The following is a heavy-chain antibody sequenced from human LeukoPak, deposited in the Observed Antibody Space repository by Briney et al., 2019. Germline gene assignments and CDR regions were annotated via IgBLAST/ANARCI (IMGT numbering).Heavy chain of an antibody. V-gene: IGHV3-20*04. CDR1: GFSIEDFG. CDR3: AMKFSRDYYYMDV. J-gene: IGHJ6*03. Sequence: GGSLRLSCAASGFSIEDFGMSWVRQPPGKGLEWVSGVTWNGGSTGYAASVEGRFTISRDNAKNSLYLQMNSLRAEDTALYYCAMKFSRDYYYMDVWGKGTTVTVSS. CDR2: VTWNGGST.